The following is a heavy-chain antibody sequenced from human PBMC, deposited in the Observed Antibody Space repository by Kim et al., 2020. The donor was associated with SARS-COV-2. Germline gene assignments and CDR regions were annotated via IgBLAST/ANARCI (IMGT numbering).Heavy chain of an antibody. Sequence: SETLSLTCAVYGGSFSGYYWSWIRQPPGKGLEWIGEINHSGSTNYNPSLKSRVTISVDTSKNQFSLKLSSVTAADTAVYYCASVQWLAPRRPLFGYWGQGTLVTVSS. CDR3: ASVQWLAPRRPLFGY. CDR2: INHSGST. CDR1: GGSFSGYY. V-gene: IGHV4-34*01. J-gene: IGHJ4*02. D-gene: IGHD6-19*01.